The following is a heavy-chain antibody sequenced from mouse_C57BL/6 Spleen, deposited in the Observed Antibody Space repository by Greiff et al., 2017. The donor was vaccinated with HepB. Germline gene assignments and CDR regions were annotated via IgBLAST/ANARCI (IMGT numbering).Heavy chain of an antibody. CDR3: ARNYYYGSRRDYYAMDY. CDR1: GYTFTSYW. Sequence: QVQLQQPGAELVMPGASVKLSCKASGYTFTSYWMHWVKQRPGQGLEWSGEIDPSDSYTNYNQKFKGKSTLTVDKSSSTAYMQLSSLTSEASAVYYCARNYYYGSRRDYYAMDYWGQGTSVTVSS. D-gene: IGHD1-1*01. CDR2: IDPSDSYT. V-gene: IGHV1-69*01. J-gene: IGHJ4*01.